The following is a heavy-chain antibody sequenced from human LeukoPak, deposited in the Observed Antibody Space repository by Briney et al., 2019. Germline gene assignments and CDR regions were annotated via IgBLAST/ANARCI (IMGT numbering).Heavy chain of an antibody. CDR2: IIPIFGTA. CDR1: GSTFSSYA. D-gene: IGHD2-15*01. Sequence: GASVKVSCKASGSTFSSYAISWVRQAPGQGLEWMGGIIPIFGTANYAQKFQGRVTITADESTSTAYMELSSLRSEDTAVYYCAVPRALVVSYYFDYWGQGTLVTVSS. J-gene: IGHJ4*02. V-gene: IGHV1-69*01. CDR3: AVPRALVVSYYFDY.